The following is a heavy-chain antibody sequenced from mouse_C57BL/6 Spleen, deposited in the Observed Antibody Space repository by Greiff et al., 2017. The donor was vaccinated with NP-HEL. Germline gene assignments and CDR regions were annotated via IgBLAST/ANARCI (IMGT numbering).Heavy chain of an antibody. Sequence: QVHVKQSGAELVRPGASVKLSCKASGYTFTDSYINWVKQRPGPGLEWIARIYPGSGNTYYNEKFKGNATLTAEKSSSTAYMQLSSLTSEDSAVYFCARSEIYYGSSYEDFDYWGQGTTLTVSS. CDR2: IYPGSGNT. D-gene: IGHD1-1*01. J-gene: IGHJ2*01. CDR1: GYTFTDSY. V-gene: IGHV1-76*01. CDR3: ARSEIYYGSSYEDFDY.